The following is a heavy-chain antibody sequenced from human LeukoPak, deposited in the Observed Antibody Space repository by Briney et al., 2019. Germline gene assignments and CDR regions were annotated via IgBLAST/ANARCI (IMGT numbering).Heavy chain of an antibody. D-gene: IGHD3-9*01. J-gene: IGHJ4*02. Sequence: GGSLRLSCAASGFTFSSYWMSWVRQAPGKGLEWVANIKQDGSEKYYVDSVKGRFTISRDNAKNSLYLQMNSLRAEDTAVYYCASHYDILTGYYARLDYWGQGTLVTVSS. CDR2: IKQDGSEK. V-gene: IGHV3-7*01. CDR1: GFTFSSYW. CDR3: ASHYDILTGYYARLDY.